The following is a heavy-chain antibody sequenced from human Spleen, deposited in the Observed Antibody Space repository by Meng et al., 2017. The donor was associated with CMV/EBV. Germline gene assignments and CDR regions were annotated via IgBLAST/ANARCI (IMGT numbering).Heavy chain of an antibody. V-gene: IGHV3-74*01. D-gene: IGHD2-2*01. Sequence: GGSLRLSCAASGFTFSSYWMHWVRQAPGKGLVWVSRINSDGSSTSYADSVKGRFTISRDNSKNTLYLQMNSLRAEDTAVYYCAREIIVVVTSRWFDPWGQGTLVTVSS. CDR3: AREIIVVVTSRWFDP. CDR2: INSDGSST. CDR1: GFTFSSYW. J-gene: IGHJ5*02.